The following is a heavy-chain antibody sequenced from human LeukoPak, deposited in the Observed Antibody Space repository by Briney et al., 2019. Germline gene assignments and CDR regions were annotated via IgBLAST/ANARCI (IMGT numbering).Heavy chain of an antibody. CDR3: ARDYAVGTPFDS. Sequence: PGGSLRLSCAASGFTFSGYWMHWVRQAPGKGLVWVSRINSDGSGIRYADSVEGRFTISRDNAKNTLFLQMNSLTAEDTAVYYCARDYAVGTPFDSWGQGTLVTVSS. D-gene: IGHD4-23*01. V-gene: IGHV3-74*01. J-gene: IGHJ4*02. CDR2: INSDGSGI. CDR1: GFTFSGYW.